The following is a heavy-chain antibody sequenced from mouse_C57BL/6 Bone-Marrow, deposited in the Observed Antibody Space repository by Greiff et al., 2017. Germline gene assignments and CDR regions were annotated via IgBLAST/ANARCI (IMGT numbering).Heavy chain of an antibody. CDR2: ISSGSSTI. CDR3: ARLDYGNSFAY. V-gene: IGHV5-17*01. J-gene: IGHJ3*01. CDR1: GFTFSDYG. Sequence: EVKLMESGGGLVKPGGSLKLSCAASGFTFSDYGMHWVRQAPEKGLEWVAYISSGSSTIYYADTVKGRFTISRDNAKNTLFLQMTSLRSEDTAMYYCARLDYGNSFAYWGQGTLVTVSA. D-gene: IGHD2-1*01.